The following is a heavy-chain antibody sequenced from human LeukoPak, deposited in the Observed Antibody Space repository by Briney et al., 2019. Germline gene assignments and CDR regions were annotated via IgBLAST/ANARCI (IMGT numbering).Heavy chain of an antibody. V-gene: IGHV1-18*01. D-gene: IGHD4-11*01. CDR3: ARDPMTTVTTEDY. Sequence: LQGRVTMTTDTSTSTAYMELRSLRSDDTAVYYCARDPMTTVTTEDYWGQGTLVTVSS. J-gene: IGHJ4*02.